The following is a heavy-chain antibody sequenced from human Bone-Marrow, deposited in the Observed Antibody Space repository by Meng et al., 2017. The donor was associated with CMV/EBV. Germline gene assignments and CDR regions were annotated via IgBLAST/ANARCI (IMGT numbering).Heavy chain of an antibody. Sequence: ASVKVSCKASGYTFTSYYMHWVRQAPGQGLEWMGIINPSGGSTSYAQKFQGRVTMTRDTSTSTVYMELSSLRSEDTAVYYCARERILENYYYGMDDWGQGTTVTVSS. CDR2: INPSGGST. CDR1: GYTFTSYY. D-gene: IGHD3-3*01. J-gene: IGHJ6*02. V-gene: IGHV1-46*01. CDR3: ARERILENYYYGMDD.